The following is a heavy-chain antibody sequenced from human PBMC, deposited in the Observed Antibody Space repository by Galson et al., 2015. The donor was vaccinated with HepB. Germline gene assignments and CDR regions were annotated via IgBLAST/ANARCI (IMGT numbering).Heavy chain of an antibody. CDR3: ARDHVGALVKFDL. V-gene: IGHV1-69*08. CDR1: GDNFGSYI. CDR2: FIPLLNTA. J-gene: IGHJ5*02. D-gene: IGHD3-16*01. Sequence: SVKVSCKAPGDNFGSYIINWVRQAPGQGLEWIGRFIPLLNTAYYAENFKGRLTITADKSTVTAYMVLTGLTRDDTAVYYCARDHVGALVKFDLWGQGTLVTVSS.